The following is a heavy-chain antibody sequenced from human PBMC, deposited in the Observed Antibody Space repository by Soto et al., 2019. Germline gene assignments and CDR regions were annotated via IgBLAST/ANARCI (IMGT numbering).Heavy chain of an antibody. CDR3: TTIYEYSSSSGIDY. CDR2: IKSKTDGGTT. V-gene: IGHV3-15*07. CDR1: GFTFSNAW. Sequence: EVQLVESGGGLVKPGGSLRLSCAASGFTFSNAWMNWVREAPGKGLEWVGRIKSKTDGGTTDYDAPVKGRFTISRDDSKNTLYLQMNSLKTEDTAVYYCTTIYEYSSSSGIDYWGKGTMVTVSS. D-gene: IGHD6-6*01. J-gene: IGHJ4*02.